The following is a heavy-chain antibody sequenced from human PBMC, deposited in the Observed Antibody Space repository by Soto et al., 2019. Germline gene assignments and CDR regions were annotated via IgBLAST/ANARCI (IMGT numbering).Heavy chain of an antibody. V-gene: IGHV1-69*02. CDR3: ARSPYGLRKNTRMLEWLSY. J-gene: IGHJ4*02. Sequence: QVQLVQSGAEVKKPGSSVKVSCKAAGGTFSSYTISWVRQAPGQGLEWMGRMIPILGIANYAQKCQGRVTITADKSTSTAYMELSRLRSEDTAVYYCARSPYGLRKNTRMLEWLSYWGQGTLVTVSS. D-gene: IGHD3-3*01. CDR2: MIPILGIA. CDR1: GGTFSSYT.